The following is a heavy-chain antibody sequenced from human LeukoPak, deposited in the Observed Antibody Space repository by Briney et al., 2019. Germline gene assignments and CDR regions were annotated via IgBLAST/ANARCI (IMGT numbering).Heavy chain of an antibody. CDR2: IYPGDSDT. V-gene: IGHV5-51*01. D-gene: IGHD5-18*01. J-gene: IGHJ4*02. CDR1: GYTFTSYW. CDR3: ATRGYSSGYFDS. Sequence: GESLKISCKGSGYTFTSYWIGWVRQMPGKGLEWMGTIYPGDSDTRYSPSFQGQVTISADKSISTAYVQWSSPKASDTAMYYCATRGYSSGYFDSWGQGTLVTVSS.